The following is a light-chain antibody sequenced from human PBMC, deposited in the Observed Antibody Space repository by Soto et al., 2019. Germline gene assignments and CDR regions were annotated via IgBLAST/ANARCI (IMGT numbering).Light chain of an antibody. J-gene: IGLJ1*01. V-gene: IGLV2-14*03. CDR3: SSYTTSSTEV. Sequence: QSALTQPASVSGSPGQSITISCTGTTSNIGAYNYVPWYQQHPGKAPKLIIYDVGSRPSGVSNRFSGSKSADTASLTISGLQAEDEADYYCSSYTTSSTEVFGTGTKLTVL. CDR1: TSNIGAYNY. CDR2: DVG.